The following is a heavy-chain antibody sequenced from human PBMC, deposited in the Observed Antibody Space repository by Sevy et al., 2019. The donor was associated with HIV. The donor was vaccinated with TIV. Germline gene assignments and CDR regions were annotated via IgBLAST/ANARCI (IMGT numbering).Heavy chain of an antibody. CDR1: GGTFSNYA. J-gene: IGHJ3*02. CDR2: IIPIFGTT. V-gene: IGHV1-69*13. CDR3: LFSNYYDSSDDFDI. Sequence: ASVKVSCRASGGTFSNYAISWVRQAPGQGPEWMGRIIPIFGTTNYAQNFQGRVTITADESTSTVYVELNSVRSEDTAVYYCLFSNYYDSSDDFDIWGQGTMVTVSS. D-gene: IGHD3-22*01.